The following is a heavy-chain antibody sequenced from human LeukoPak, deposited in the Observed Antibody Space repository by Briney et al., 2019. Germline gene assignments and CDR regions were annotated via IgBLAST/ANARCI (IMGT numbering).Heavy chain of an antibody. CDR2: ISSNGGST. CDR1: GFTFSSYA. J-gene: IGHJ5*02. V-gene: IGHV3-64D*06. Sequence: GGSLRLSCSASGFTFSSYAMHWVRQARGKGLEYVSAISSNGGSTYYADSVKGRFTISRDNSKNTLYLQMSSLRAEDTAVYYCVKAVGWAPNWFDPWGQGTLVTVSS. CDR3: VKAVGWAPNWFDP. D-gene: IGHD6-19*01.